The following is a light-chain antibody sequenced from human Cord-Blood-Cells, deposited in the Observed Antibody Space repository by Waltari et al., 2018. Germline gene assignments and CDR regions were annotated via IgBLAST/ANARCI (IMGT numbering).Light chain of an antibody. Sequence: QSALTQPASVSGSPGQSITISCTGTSSDAGGYNYVSWYHQHPGKAPTLMIYDVSKRPSGVSNRFSGSKSGNTASLTISGLQAEDETDYYCSSYTSSSTWVFGGGTKLTVL. CDR3: SSYTSSSTWV. CDR2: DVS. J-gene: IGLJ3*02. V-gene: IGLV2-14*01. CDR1: SSDAGGYNY.